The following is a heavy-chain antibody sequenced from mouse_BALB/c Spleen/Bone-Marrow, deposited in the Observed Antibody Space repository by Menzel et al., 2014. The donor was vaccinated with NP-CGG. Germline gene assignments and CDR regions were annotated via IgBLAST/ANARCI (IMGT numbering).Heavy chain of an antibody. Sequence: EVQGVESGGGLVQPKGSLKLSCAASGFTFNTYAMNWVRLAPGKGLEWVARIRSKSNNYATYYADSVKDRFTISRDDSQSMLYLQMNNLKTEDTAMYYCVRSDDGWFAYWGQGTLVTVSA. J-gene: IGHJ3*01. CDR2: IRSKSNNYAT. CDR1: GFTFNTYA. D-gene: IGHD2-3*01. V-gene: IGHV10-1*02. CDR3: VRSDDGWFAY.